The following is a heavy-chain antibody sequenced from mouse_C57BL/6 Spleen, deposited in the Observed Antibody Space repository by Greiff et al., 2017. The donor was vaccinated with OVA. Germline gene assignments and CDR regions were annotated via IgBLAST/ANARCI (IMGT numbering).Heavy chain of an antibody. J-gene: IGHJ2*01. CDR3: ARIYYYGSSYLDY. V-gene: IGHV1-82*01. CDR1: GYALSSSW. CDR2: IYPGDGDT. Sequence: VQLQQSGPELVKPGASVKISCKASGYALSSSWMNWVKQRPGKGLEWIGRIYPGDGDTNYNGKFKGKATLTADKSSSTAYMQLSSLTSEDSAVYFCARIYYYGSSYLDYWGQGTTLTVSS. D-gene: IGHD1-1*01.